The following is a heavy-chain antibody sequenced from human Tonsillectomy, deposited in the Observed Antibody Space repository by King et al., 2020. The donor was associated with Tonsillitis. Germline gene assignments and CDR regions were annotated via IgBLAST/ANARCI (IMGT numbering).Heavy chain of an antibody. D-gene: IGHD4-11*01. V-gene: IGHV1-2*02. J-gene: IGHJ4*02. CDR1: GYTFTAYS. Sequence: VQLVESGAEVKKPGASVKVSCKASGYTFTAYSMHWVRQAPGQGLEWMGWINPNSGGTNYAQKFQGRVTLTRDTSISTAYMELSRLRSDDTAVYYCARDPTGPPQTPQFDYWGQGSLVSVSS. CDR2: INPNSGGT. CDR3: ARDPTGPPQTPQFDY.